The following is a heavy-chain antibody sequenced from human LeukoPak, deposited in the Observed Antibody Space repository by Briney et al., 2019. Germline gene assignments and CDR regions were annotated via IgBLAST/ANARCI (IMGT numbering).Heavy chain of an antibody. CDR1: GFTFSSYA. J-gene: IGHJ4*02. D-gene: IGHD4-17*01. CDR3: AKGRRVTTTPFDY. Sequence: GGSLRLSCAASGFTFSSYAMSWVRQAPGKGLEWVSAISGSGGSTYYADSVKGRFTISRDNSKNTLYLQMNSLRDEGTAVYYCAKGRRVTTTPFDYWAQGTLVSVFS. CDR2: ISGSGGST. V-gene: IGHV3-23*01.